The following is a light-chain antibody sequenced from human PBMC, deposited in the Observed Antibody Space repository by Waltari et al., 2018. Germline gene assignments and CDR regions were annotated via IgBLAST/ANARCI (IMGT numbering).Light chain of an antibody. V-gene: IGLV1-40*01. CDR2: ENS. CDR1: SSNIGAGYD. J-gene: IGLJ1*01. Sequence: QSVLTQPPSVSGAPGQRVTISCTGSSSNIGAGYDVHWYQHLPGIAPKLLIKENSNRPSGVPDRFAGSKSGTSASLAITGLQAEDEADYYGQSFDSSLGGSVFGTGTKVSVL. CDR3: QSFDSSLGGSV.